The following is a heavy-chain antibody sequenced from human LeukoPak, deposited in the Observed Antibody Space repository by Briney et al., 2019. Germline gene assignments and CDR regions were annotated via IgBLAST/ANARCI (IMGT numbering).Heavy chain of an antibody. CDR3: AKTRQGYNAYFYY. D-gene: IGHD5-12*01. CDR1: GFTFNNYA. V-gene: IGHV3-23*01. J-gene: IGHJ4*02. CDR2: ICDEGGTH. Sequence: GGSLRLSCAASGFTFNNYAMSWVRQAPGKGLEWVSAICDEGGTHFYADSVKGRFTISRDNSRNTLSLQMNSLGAEDTAVYFCAKTRQGYNAYFYYWGQGTLVTVSS.